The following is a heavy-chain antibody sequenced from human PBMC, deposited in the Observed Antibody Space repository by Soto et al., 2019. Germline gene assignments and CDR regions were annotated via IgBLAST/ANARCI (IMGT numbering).Heavy chain of an antibody. CDR2: ISYDGSNK. V-gene: IGHV3-30*18. J-gene: IGHJ4*02. Sequence: PGGSLRLSCAASGFTFSSYGMHWVRQAPGKGLEWVAVISYDGSNKYYADSVKGRFTISRDNSKNTLYLQMNSLKAEDTAAYYFAKDLGLYSSGLVRTVPDSSGQGTLVTVSS. CDR1: GFTFSSYG. CDR3: AKDLGLYSSGLVRTVPDS. D-gene: IGHD6-19*01.